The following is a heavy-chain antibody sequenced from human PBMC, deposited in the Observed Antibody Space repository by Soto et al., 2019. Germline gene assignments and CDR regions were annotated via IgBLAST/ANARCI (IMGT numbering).Heavy chain of an antibody. CDR3: ARGGSNFRV. V-gene: IGHV3-7*01. J-gene: IGHJ4*02. Sequence: EMQVVESGGGLVQPGGSLGLSCAASGFTFSSFWMSWVRQAPGKGLEWVASVKQDGTEKNYVDSVKGRFPISRDNAKNSLSLQMNSLRAEDTALYYCARGGSNFRVWGPGTLVTVSS. CDR1: GFTFSSFW. CDR2: VKQDGTEK. D-gene: IGHD1-26*01.